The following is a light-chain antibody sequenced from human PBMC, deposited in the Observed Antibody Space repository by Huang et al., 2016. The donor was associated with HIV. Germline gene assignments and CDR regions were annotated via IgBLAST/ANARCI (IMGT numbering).Light chain of an antibody. J-gene: IGKJ4*01. Sequence: EIVITQSPAPLSVSPGERATLSCRASQSLSSNVAWYQQKAGQAPRVLIYGASTRAAGIPARFSGSGAGTEFTLTISSVQSEDFALYYCHQYTKWPPAFGGGTKVEIK. V-gene: IGKV3D-15*01. CDR3: HQYTKWPPA. CDR1: QSLSSN. CDR2: GAS.